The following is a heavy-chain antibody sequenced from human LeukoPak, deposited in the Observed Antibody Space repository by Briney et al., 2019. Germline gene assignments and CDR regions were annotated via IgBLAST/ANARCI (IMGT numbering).Heavy chain of an antibody. J-gene: IGHJ4*02. Sequence: SETLSLTCTVSGYSISSGYYWGWIRQPPGKGLEWIGYVYTSGSTNYNPSLKSRVTISVDTSKNQFSLKLSSVTAADTAVYYCARHIRSSWTDVYYFDYWGQGTLVTVSS. D-gene: IGHD6-13*01. CDR3: ARHIRSSWTDVYYFDY. CDR2: VYTSGST. CDR1: GYSISSGYY. V-gene: IGHV4-38-2*02.